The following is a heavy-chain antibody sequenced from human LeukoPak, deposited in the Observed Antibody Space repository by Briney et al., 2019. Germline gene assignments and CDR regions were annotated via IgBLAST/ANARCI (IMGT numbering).Heavy chain of an antibody. D-gene: IGHD6-6*01. J-gene: IGHJ4*02. CDR1: GYTLTELS. Sequence: ASVKVSCKVSGYTLTELSMHWVRQAPGKGLEWMGGFDPEDGETIYAQKFQGRVTMTEDTSTDTAYMELSSLRSEDTAVYYRAVAARLEAYFDYWGQGTLVTVSS. V-gene: IGHV1-24*01. CDR2: FDPEDGET. CDR3: AVAARLEAYFDY.